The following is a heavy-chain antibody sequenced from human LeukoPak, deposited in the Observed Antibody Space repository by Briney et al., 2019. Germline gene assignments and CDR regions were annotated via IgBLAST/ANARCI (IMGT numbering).Heavy chain of an antibody. CDR1: GFSFSDYA. CDR2: ISGAGGSI. D-gene: IGHD3-3*01. Sequence: GGSLRLSCAASGFSFSDYAMTWVRQPPGKGLEWVSGISGAGGSINYGDSVKGRFTISRGNSKNTLFLQLSGLRAGNTAVYYCAKGQEFLEWIYDYWGQGTLVTVSS. J-gene: IGHJ4*02. CDR3: AKGQEFLEWIYDY. V-gene: IGHV3-23*01.